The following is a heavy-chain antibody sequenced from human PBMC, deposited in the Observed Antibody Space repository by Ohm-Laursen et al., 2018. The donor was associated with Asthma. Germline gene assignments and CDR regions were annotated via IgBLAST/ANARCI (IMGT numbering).Heavy chain of an antibody. V-gene: IGHV1-18*04. CDR3: VRDVVDRFDY. CDR1: GYTFSNFG. D-gene: IGHD2-21*01. J-gene: IGHJ4*02. Sequence: SSVKVSCKASGYTFSNFGINWVRQAPGQGLEWMGWISAKNGKTIYAQNLQGRVTMTTDSSTNTAYMELRSLTSDDTAVYYCVRDVVDRFDYWGQGSLVIVSS. CDR2: ISAKNGKT.